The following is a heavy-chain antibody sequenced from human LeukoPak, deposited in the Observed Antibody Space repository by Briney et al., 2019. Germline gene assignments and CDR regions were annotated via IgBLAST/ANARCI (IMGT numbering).Heavy chain of an antibody. Sequence: GGSLRLSCAASGFTFDDYGMHWVRQAPGKGLEWVSGISWNSDSVGYADSVKGRFTISRDNAENSLYLQMNSLRAEDTAFYYCAKSPYSSSWVSYYYYYGMDVWGQGTTVTVSS. CDR2: ISWNSDSV. D-gene: IGHD6-13*01. CDR3: AKSPYSSSWVSYYYYYGMDV. CDR1: GFTFDDYG. V-gene: IGHV3-9*01. J-gene: IGHJ6*02.